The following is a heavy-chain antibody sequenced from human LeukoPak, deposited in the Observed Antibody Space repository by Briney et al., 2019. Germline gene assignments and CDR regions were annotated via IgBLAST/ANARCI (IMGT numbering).Heavy chain of an antibody. Sequence: SQTLSLSCTVSGGSISSGGYYWSWIRQHPGKGLEWIGYIYYSGRTYYNPSLKSRVTISVDTSKNQFSLKLSSVTAADTAVYYCARASGFYGILTGYYGDYNWFDPWGQGTLVTVSS. J-gene: IGHJ5*02. D-gene: IGHD3-9*01. CDR3: ARASGFYGILTGYYGDYNWFDP. CDR2: IYYSGRT. V-gene: IGHV4-31*03. CDR1: GGSISSGGYY.